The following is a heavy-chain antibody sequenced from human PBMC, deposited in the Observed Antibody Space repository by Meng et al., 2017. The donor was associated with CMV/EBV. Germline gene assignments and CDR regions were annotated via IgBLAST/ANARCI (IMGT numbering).Heavy chain of an antibody. J-gene: IGHJ6*02. Sequence: SETLSPTCTVSGASISSGDYYWSWIRQPPGKGLEYLGYIYYSGSTYYNPSLKSRVTISVDTSKNQFSLKLSSVTAADTAVYYCVRPYYDILTDYYYYYGMDVWGQGTTVTVSS. V-gene: IGHV4-30-4*08. CDR3: VRPYYDILTDYYYYYGMDV. D-gene: IGHD3-9*01. CDR1: GASISSGDYY. CDR2: IYYSGST.